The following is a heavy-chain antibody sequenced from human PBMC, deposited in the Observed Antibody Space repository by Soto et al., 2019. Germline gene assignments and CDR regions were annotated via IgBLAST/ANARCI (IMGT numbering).Heavy chain of an antibody. CDR2: ISAYNGNT. CDR3: EKGFSGSRPYNWFGP. Sequence: ASVKVSCKASGYTFTSYGISWVRQAPGQGLEWMGWISAYNGNTNYAQKLQGRVTMTTDTSTSTAYMELRSLRSDDTAVYYCEKGFSGSRPYNWFGPWGQGTLVTVSS. D-gene: IGHD2-15*01. V-gene: IGHV1-18*01. CDR1: GYTFTSYG. J-gene: IGHJ5*02.